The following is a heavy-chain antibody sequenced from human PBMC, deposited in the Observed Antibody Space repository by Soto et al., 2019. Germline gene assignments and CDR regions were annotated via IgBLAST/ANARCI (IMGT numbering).Heavy chain of an antibody. CDR2: ISYDGSDK. J-gene: IGHJ4*02. D-gene: IGHD3-22*01. V-gene: IGHV3-30-3*01. CDR3: ARDYYKYYDSSGYYRSPAY. CDR1: GFTFSSYA. Sequence: PGGSLRRSCAASGFTFSSYAMHWVRQAPGKGLEWVALISYDGSDKDYADSVKGRFTISRDNSRNTLFLQMNSLRAEDTAVYYCARDYYKYYDSSGYYRSPAYWGQGTLVTVSS.